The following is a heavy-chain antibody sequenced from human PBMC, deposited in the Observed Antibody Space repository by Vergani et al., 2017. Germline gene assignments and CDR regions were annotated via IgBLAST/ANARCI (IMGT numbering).Heavy chain of an antibody. J-gene: IGHJ6*03. D-gene: IGHD3-10*01. Sequence: EVQLVESGGGLVQPGGSLKLSCAASGFTFSGSAMHWVRQASGKGLEWVGRIRSKANSYATAYAASVKGRFTISRDDSKNTAYLQMNSLKTEDTAVYYCTRQNYYGSGSYYDYYYYYYVDVWGKGTTVTVSS. CDR2: IRSKANSYAT. CDR3: TRQNYYGSGSYYDYYYYYYVDV. V-gene: IGHV3-73*01. CDR1: GFTFSGSA.